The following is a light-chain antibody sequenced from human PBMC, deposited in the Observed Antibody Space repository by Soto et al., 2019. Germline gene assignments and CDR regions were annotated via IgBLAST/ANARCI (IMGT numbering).Light chain of an antibody. CDR2: DVS. CDR1: SSDVGGYNY. CDR3: SSYTSSSTPLDV. V-gene: IGLV2-14*01. J-gene: IGLJ1*01. Sequence: QSVLTQPASVSGSPGQSITISCTGTSSDVGGYNYVSWYQQHPGKAPKLMIYDVSNRPSGVSNRFSGSKSGNTAPLTISGLQAEDEADYYCSSYTSSSTPLDVFGTGTKLTVL.